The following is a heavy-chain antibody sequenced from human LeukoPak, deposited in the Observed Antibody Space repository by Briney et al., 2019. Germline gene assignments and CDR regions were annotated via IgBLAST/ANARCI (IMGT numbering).Heavy chain of an antibody. CDR2: INHSGST. CDR3: ATRPDIASTGPGWFDP. J-gene: IGHJ5*02. Sequence: ASESLSLACAVYGGSFSGYYWSWVRQPPGKGLEWIGVINHSGSTNYNSSLKSRVTISVDTSKNQFSLTLSSVTAADTAVYYCATRPDIASTGPGWFDPWGQGTLVTVSS. V-gene: IGHV4-34*01. CDR1: GGSFSGYY. D-gene: IGHD6-13*01.